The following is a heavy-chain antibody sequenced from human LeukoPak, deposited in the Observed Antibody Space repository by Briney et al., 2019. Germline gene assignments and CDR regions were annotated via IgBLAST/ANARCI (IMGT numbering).Heavy chain of an antibody. D-gene: IGHD3-22*01. V-gene: IGHV4-59*01. Sequence: PSETLSLTCTVSSGTISSYYWSWMPQPPGKGLEGIRNIYDSGRTNYNPSLKSRVTISVDTSKNQFCLKLSSVTAADTAVYYCAGTFDSSGYYYGATNFDYWGQGTLVTVSS. J-gene: IGHJ4*02. CDR3: AGTFDSSGYYYGATNFDY. CDR1: SGTISSYY. CDR2: IYDSGRT.